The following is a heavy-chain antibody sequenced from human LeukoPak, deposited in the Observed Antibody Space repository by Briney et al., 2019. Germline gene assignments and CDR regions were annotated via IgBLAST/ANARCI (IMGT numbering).Heavy chain of an antibody. CDR2: ISGSGGST. CDR1: GLTFSSYA. Sequence: PGGSLRLSCAASGLTFSSYAMSWVRQAPGKGLEWVSAISGSGGSTYYADSVKGRFTISRDNSKNTLYLQMNSLRAEDTAVYYCAKPPSNYHGSSGYYWGTEYFQHWGQGTLVTVSS. J-gene: IGHJ1*01. CDR3: AKPPSNYHGSSGYYWGTEYFQH. D-gene: IGHD3-22*01. V-gene: IGHV3-23*01.